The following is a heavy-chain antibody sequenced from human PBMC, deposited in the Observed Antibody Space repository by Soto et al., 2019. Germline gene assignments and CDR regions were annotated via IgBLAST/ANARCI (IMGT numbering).Heavy chain of an antibody. J-gene: IGHJ6*02. V-gene: IGHV6-1*01. CDR2: TYYRSKWYN. CDR3: ARDRDTYYYYGMDV. CDR1: GASVSGNSAA. D-gene: IGHD5-18*01. Sequence: QTLSLTCAISGASVSGNSAAWNSIRQSPSRGLEWLGRTYYRSKWYNDYAVSVKSRITINPDTSKNQFSLQLNSVTPEDTAVYYCARDRDTYYYYGMDVWGQGTTVTVSS.